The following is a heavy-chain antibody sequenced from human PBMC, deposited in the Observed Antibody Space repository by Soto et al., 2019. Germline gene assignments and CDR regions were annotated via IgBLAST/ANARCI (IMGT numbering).Heavy chain of an antibody. D-gene: IGHD5-12*01. J-gene: IGHJ5*02. CDR1: GFTFTNYA. V-gene: IGHV3-23*01. CDR2: ISAGGVST. Sequence: PGGSLRLSWATSGFTFTNYAMTWVRQGPGKGLEWVSSISAGGVSTYFADSVKGRFTISRDNSKNTLFLHMNSLRAEDTAVYYCAKMYRGYSGYIQSWGKGTLVTVSS. CDR3: AKMYRGYSGYIQS.